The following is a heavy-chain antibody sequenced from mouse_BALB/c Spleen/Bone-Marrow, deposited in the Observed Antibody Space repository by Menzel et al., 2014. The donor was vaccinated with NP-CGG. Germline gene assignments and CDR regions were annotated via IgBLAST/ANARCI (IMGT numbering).Heavy chain of an antibody. CDR3: TRDDGGFAY. D-gene: IGHD1-1*02. V-gene: IGHV1-69*02. Sequence: VQLQESGTDLVRPGASVKLSCKASGYTFASYWINWVKPRPGQGLEWIGNIYPSDSYTNYNQKFKDKATLTVDKSSSTAYMHLSSPTSEDSAVYYCTRDDGGFAYWGQGTLVTVSA. CDR1: GYTFASYW. J-gene: IGHJ3*01. CDR2: IYPSDSYT.